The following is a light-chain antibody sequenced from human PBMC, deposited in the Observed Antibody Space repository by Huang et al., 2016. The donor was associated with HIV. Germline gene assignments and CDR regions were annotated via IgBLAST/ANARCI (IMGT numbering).Light chain of an antibody. Sequence: EIVLTQSPATLSLSPGERATLSCRASQSVSSYFAWYQHKPGQAPRLLIYDASNRATGIPARFSGSGSGTDFTLTINSREPEDFAVYYCQKRSNWPPGGLTFGGGTKVEI. CDR1: QSVSSY. CDR2: DAS. V-gene: IGKV3-11*01. J-gene: IGKJ4*01. CDR3: QKRSNWPPGGLT.